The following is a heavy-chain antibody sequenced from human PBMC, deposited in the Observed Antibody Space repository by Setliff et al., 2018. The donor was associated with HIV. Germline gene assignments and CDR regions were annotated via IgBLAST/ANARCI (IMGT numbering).Heavy chain of an antibody. CDR3: ARDLYYYDSSGYYPGNYYGMDV. J-gene: IGHJ6*02. CDR1: GGTFSSYA. Sequence: ASVKVSCKASGGTFSSYAISWVRQAPGQGLEWMEGIILLFGTPNYAQKFQGRVTITADESTSTAYMELSSLRSEDTAVYYCARDLYYYDSSGYYPGNYYGMDVWGQGTTVT. D-gene: IGHD3-22*01. CDR2: IILLFGTP. V-gene: IGHV1-69*13.